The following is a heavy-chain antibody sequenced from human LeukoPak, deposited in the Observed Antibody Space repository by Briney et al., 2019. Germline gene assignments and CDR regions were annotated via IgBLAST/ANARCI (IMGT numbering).Heavy chain of an antibody. CDR3: AREASYCSGGSCYLHWFDP. V-gene: IGHV4-59*01. J-gene: IGHJ5*02. CDR1: GGSISSYY. Sequence: SETLSLTCTVSGGSISSYYWSWIRQPPGKGLEWIGYIYYSGSTNYNPSLKSRVTISVDTSKNQFSLKLSSVTAADTAVYYCAREASYCSGGSCYLHWFDPWGQGTLVTASS. D-gene: IGHD2-15*01. CDR2: IYYSGST.